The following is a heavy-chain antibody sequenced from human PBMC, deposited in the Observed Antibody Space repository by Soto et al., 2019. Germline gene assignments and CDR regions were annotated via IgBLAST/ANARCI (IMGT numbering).Heavy chain of an antibody. CDR2: ISAYNGNT. V-gene: IGHV1-18*01. Sequence: ASVKVSCKASGYTFTSYGISWVRQAPGQGLEWMGWISAYNGNTNYAQKLQGRVTMTTDTSTSTAYMELRSLRSDDTAVYYCARVPLDYYGSGSYYPPCYWGQGTLVTVSS. CDR1: GYTFTSYG. J-gene: IGHJ4*02. CDR3: ARVPLDYYGSGSYYPPCY. D-gene: IGHD3-10*01.